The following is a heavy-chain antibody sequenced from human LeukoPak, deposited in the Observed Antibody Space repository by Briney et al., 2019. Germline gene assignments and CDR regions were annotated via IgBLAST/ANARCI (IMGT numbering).Heavy chain of an antibody. J-gene: IGHJ3*01. CDR2: SNGNSNDI. CDR1: GFTFSGYS. Sequence: GGSLRLSCAASGFTFSGYSMNWVRQAPGKGLEWVSSSNGNSNDIYYADSIKGRFTISRDNAKNSLYLQMNSLRAEDTAVYYCARDRYYDSSGYNNHDAFDVWGQGTKVTVSS. CDR3: ARDRYYDSSGYNNHDAFDV. V-gene: IGHV3-21*01. D-gene: IGHD3-22*01.